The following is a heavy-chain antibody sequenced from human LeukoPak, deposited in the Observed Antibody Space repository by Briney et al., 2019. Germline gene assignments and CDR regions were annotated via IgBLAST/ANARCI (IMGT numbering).Heavy chain of an antibody. CDR1: GGSISSGGYS. J-gene: IGHJ5*02. V-gene: IGHV4-30-2*01. Sequence: SETLSLTCAVSGGSISSGGYSWSWIRQPPGKGLEWIGYIYHSGSTYYNPSLKSRVTISVDRSKNQFSLKLSSVTAADTAVYYCASIITIFGAFDPWAQGTLVTVSS. CDR2: IYHSGST. CDR3: ASIITIFGAFDP. D-gene: IGHD3-3*01.